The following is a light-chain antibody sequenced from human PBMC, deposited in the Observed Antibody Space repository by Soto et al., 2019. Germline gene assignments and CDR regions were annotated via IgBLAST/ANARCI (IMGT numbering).Light chain of an antibody. J-gene: IGKJ1*01. V-gene: IGKV3-20*01. CDR3: QQYDTSPWT. Sequence: EIVLTQSPGTLSLSPGERATLSCRASQSVSSSYLAWYQQKPGQAPRLLIYGASSRATGIPDRFSGSGSVADFTLTISRLEPEDFAVYSCQQYDTSPWTFGQGTKVDIK. CDR1: QSVSSSY. CDR2: GAS.